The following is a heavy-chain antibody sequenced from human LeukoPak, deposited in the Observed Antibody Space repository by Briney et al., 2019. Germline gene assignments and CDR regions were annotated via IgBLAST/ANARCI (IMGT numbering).Heavy chain of an antibody. Sequence: ASVKVSCKASGYTFTGYYMHWVRQAPGQGLEWMGWISAYNGNTNYAQKLQGRVTMTTDTSTSTAYMELRSLRSDDAAVYYCARAFGGVIVWGQGTLVTVSS. V-gene: IGHV1-18*04. CDR3: ARAFGGVIV. J-gene: IGHJ4*02. CDR1: GYTFTGYY. D-gene: IGHD3-16*02. CDR2: ISAYNGNT.